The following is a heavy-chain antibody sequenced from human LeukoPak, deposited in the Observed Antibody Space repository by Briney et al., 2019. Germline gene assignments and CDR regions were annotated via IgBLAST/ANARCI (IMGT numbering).Heavy chain of an antibody. CDR2: IHYSGST. D-gene: IGHD2-15*01. J-gene: IGHJ6*03. Sequence: SETLSLTCTVSGGSISSSSYYWGWIRQPPGKGLEWIGSIHYSGSTNYNPSLKSRVTISVDTSKNQFSLKLSSVTAADTAVYYCARGYCSGGSCYSYYYYNYMDVWGKGSTVTVSS. CDR1: GGSISSSSYY. CDR3: ARGYCSGGSCYSYYYYNYMDV. V-gene: IGHV4-39*07.